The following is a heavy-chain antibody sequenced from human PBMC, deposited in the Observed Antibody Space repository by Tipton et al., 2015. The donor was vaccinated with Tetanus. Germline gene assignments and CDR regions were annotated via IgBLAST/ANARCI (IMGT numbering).Heavy chain of an antibody. CDR1: GFTFSTNA. J-gene: IGHJ6*02. Sequence: RSLRLSCAASGFTFSTNAMHWVRQAPGKGLEWVAAIWNDGSYKYYADSVKGRFTVSRDYSKNTLYLEMNSLRAEDTAVYYCARVGISQNAYSYVYHGLDVWGQGTTVTVSS. V-gene: IGHV3-33*01. CDR3: ARVGISQNAYSYVYHGLDV. D-gene: IGHD5-18*01. CDR2: IWNDGSYK.